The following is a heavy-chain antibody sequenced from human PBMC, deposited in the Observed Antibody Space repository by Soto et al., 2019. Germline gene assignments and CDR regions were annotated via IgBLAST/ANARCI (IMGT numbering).Heavy chain of an antibody. CDR1: GFTLSDYN. V-gene: IGHV3-21*01. CDR3: AGASHDYGELDY. Sequence: ELQLVESGGGLVKPGGSLRLSCTASGFTLSDYNMNWVRQAPGKGLEWVSYISTWSSYSFYADSVKGRFTISRDNSKSSLYLQMNSLRDEDTAVYYCAGASHDYGELDYWGQGALVTVSS. CDR2: ISTWSSYS. J-gene: IGHJ4*02. D-gene: IGHD4-17*01.